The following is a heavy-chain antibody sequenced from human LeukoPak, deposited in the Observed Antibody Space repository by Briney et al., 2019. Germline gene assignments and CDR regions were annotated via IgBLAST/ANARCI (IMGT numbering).Heavy chain of an antibody. CDR3: ARVRIELDDDAVDI. J-gene: IGHJ3*02. V-gene: IGHV3-30*02. Sequence: QAGGSLRLSCAASGFTFSRYGLRWVRQAPGKGLVWVAFIRYDESEKHYADSVKGRFTISRNTSKSNLYLQMSSLRVEDTALYYCARVRIELDDDAVDIWGQGTMVTVSS. CDR2: IRYDESEK. D-gene: IGHD5-12*01. CDR1: GFTFSRYG.